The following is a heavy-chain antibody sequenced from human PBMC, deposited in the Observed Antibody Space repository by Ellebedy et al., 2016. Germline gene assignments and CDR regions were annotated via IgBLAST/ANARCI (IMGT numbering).Heavy chain of an antibody. D-gene: IGHD2-21*01. V-gene: IGHV4-34*01. CDR1: GASFSGYY. CDR2: INHSGST. Sequence: SETPSLTCAVYGASFSGYYWSWIRQTPGEGLEWIGEINHSGSTNYNPSLKSRLTISVDTSKNQFSLKMSSVTAADTAIFYCARGLFDHRMAFDIWGQGTMVTVSS. CDR3: ARGLFDHRMAFDI. J-gene: IGHJ3*02.